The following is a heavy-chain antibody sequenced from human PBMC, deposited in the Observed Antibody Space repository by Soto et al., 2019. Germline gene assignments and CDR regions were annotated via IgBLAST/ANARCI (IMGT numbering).Heavy chain of an antibody. CDR2: INAGNGNT. J-gene: IGHJ6*02. CDR1: GYTFTSYA. D-gene: IGHD2-15*01. CDR3: ASDVCSGGSCYPNYYYYYGMDV. V-gene: IGHV1-3*01. Sequence: PSVKVSCKASGYTFTSYAMHWVRQAPGQRLEWMGWINAGNGNTKYSQKFQGRVTITRDTSASTAYMELSSLRSEDTAVYYCASDVCSGGSCYPNYYYYYGMDVWGQGTTVTVSS.